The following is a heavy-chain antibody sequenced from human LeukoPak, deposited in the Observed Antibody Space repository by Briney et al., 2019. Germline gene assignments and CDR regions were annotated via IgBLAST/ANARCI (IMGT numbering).Heavy chain of an antibody. D-gene: IGHD4-11*01. CDR1: GGSFNSYY. V-gene: IGHV4-4*07. Sequence: SETLSLTCTVSGGSFNSYYWSWIRQPAGKGLEWIGRIYTSGNTNYNPSLKSRVTMSVDTSKNQFSLKLSSVTAADTAVYYCARSHINYAWFDPWGQGTLVTVSS. CDR3: ARSHINYAWFDP. CDR2: IYTSGNT. J-gene: IGHJ5*02.